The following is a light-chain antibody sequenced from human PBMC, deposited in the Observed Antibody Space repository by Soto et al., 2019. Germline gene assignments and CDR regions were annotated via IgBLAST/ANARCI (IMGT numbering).Light chain of an antibody. CDR1: QDISNY. Sequence: DIQMTQSPSSLSASVGDRVTITCQASQDISNYLNWYQQKTGKAPKLLIYDASNLETGVPSRLSGRGSGTDFTCTISSLQPEDIATYYCQQYDNLPPFTFGQGTKLEIK. J-gene: IGKJ2*01. CDR2: DAS. CDR3: QQYDNLPPFT. V-gene: IGKV1-33*01.